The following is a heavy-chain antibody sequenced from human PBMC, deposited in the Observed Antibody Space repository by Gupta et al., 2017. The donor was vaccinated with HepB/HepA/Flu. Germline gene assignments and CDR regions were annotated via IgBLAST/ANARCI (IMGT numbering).Heavy chain of an antibody. CDR3: ARMVRTGYYNAFDI. CDR1: GYTFTSYA. Sequence: QIQLVQSGAEVKKPGASVKVSCKASGYTFTSYAMHWVRQAPGQRLEWMGWINAGNGNTKYSQKVQGRVTITRETSASTAYMELSRLRSEDTAVYYCARMVRTGYYNAFDIWGQGTMVTVSS. D-gene: IGHD3/OR15-3a*01. V-gene: IGHV1-3*01. J-gene: IGHJ3*02. CDR2: INAGNGNT.